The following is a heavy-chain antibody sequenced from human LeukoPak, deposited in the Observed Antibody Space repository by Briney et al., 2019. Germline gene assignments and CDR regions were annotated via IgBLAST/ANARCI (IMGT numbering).Heavy chain of an antibody. CDR2: IYYTGST. Sequence: PSETLSLTCTVSGGSISTYHWSWIRQPPGKGLEWIGHIYYTGSTNYNPSLKSRVTMSVDTSRNQFSLKLTSVTAADTAVYYCARTPTTRAFARSDYWGQGTLVTVSS. CDR1: GGSISTYH. J-gene: IGHJ4*02. V-gene: IGHV4-59*01. D-gene: IGHD1-26*01. CDR3: ARTPTTRAFARSDY.